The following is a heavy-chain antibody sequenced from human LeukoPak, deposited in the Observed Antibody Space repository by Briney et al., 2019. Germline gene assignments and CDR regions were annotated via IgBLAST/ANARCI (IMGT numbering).Heavy chain of an antibody. CDR1: GYTFTGYY. D-gene: IGHD2-2*02. CDR3: AREDCSSTSCDTVFDY. V-gene: IGHV1-2*02. CDR2: INPNSGGT. J-gene: IGHJ4*02. Sequence: GASVKVSCKASGYTFTGYYMHWVRQAPGQGLEWMGWINPNSGGTKYAQKFQGRVTMTRDTSISTAYMELSRLRSDDKAVYYWAREDCSSTSCDTVFDYWGQGTLVTVSS.